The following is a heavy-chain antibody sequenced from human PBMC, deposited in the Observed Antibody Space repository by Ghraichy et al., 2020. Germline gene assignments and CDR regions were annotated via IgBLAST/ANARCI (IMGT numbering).Heavy chain of an antibody. CDR1: GYSISSGYY. D-gene: IGHD2-15*01. V-gene: IGHV4-38-2*02. CDR3: ARDLNCRGGSCYLVWFDP. CDR2: IYLNGST. J-gene: IGHJ5*02. Sequence: SETLSLTCAVSGYSISSGYYWGWIRQSPGRGLEWIGSIYLNGSTFYNPSLKSRVAMSVDTSKNHFSVTLASVTAADTAMYYCARDLNCRGGSCYLVWFDPWGQGIQVTVSS.